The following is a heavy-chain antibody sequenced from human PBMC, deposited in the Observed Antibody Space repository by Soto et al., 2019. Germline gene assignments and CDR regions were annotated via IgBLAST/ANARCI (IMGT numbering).Heavy chain of an antibody. J-gene: IGHJ6*02. CDR2: IKSKTDGGTT. V-gene: IGHV3-15*07. D-gene: IGHD6-19*01. CDR3: TTGHPMSSGWYWYYYYGMDV. CDR1: GFTFSNAW. Sequence: SGGSLRLSCAASGFTFSNAWMNWVRQAPGKGLEWVGRIKSKTDGGTTDYAAPVKGRFTISRDDSKNTLYLQMNSLKTEDTAVYYCTTGHPMSSGWYWYYYYGMDVWGQGTTVTVSS.